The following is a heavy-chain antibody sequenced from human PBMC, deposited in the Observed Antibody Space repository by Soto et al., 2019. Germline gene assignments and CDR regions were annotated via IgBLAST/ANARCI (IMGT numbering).Heavy chain of an antibody. J-gene: IGHJ5*01. V-gene: IGHV3-21*01. CDR1: GFTFSSYS. CDR2: ISSSTSYV. CDR3: ARDPSEGRVGNWFES. D-gene: IGHD2-2*01. Sequence: PGGSLRLSCAASGFTFSSYSMNWVRQAPGKGLEWVSSISSSTSYVYYADSVQGRFSVSRDNAKKILYLEMYALRTEDTAVYYCARDPSEGRVGNWFESWGQGTLVTVS.